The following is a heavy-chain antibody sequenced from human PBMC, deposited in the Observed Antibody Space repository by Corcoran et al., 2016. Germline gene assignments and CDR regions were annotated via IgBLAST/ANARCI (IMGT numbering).Heavy chain of an antibody. D-gene: IGHD2-15*01. V-gene: IGHV4-34*01. CDR3: ARKPIVVVVAATRTYYYYGMDV. CDR1: GGSFSGYY. Sequence: QVQLQQWGAGLLKPSETLSLTCAVYGGSFSGYYWSWIRQPPWKGLEWIGEINHSGSTNYNPSLKSRVTISVDTSKNQFSLKLSSATAADTAVYYCARKPIVVVVAATRTYYYYGMDVWGQGTTVTVSS. CDR2: INHSGST. J-gene: IGHJ6*02.